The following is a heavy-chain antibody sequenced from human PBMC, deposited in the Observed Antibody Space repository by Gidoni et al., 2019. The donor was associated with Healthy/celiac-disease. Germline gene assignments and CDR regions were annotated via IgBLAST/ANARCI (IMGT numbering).Heavy chain of an antibody. CDR3: ARGVMDRGWFDP. CDR1: GYTFTSYD. J-gene: IGHJ5*02. CDR2: MNPNSGNT. Sequence: QVQLVQSGAEVKKPGASVTVSCKASGYTFTSYDIHWVRQATGQGLEWMGWMNPNSGNTGYAQKFQGRVTMTRNTSISTAYMELSSLRSEDTAVYYCARGVMDRGWFDPWGQGTLVTVSS. V-gene: IGHV1-8*01. D-gene: IGHD3-10*01.